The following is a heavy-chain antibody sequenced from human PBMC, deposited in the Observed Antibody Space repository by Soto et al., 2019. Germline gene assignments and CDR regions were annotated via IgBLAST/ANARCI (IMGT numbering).Heavy chain of an antibody. J-gene: IGHJ6*03. D-gene: IGHD6-6*01. CDR3: ATTGILPYSSSSPNYYYYYMDV. CDR2: INPSGGST. Sequence: GASGKVSCKASGYTFTSYYMHWVRQAPGQGLEWMGIINPSGGSTSYAQKFQGRVTMTRDTSTSTVYMELSSLRSEDTAVYYCATTGILPYSSSSPNYYYYYMDVWGKGTTVTVSS. CDR1: GYTFTSYY. V-gene: IGHV1-46*01.